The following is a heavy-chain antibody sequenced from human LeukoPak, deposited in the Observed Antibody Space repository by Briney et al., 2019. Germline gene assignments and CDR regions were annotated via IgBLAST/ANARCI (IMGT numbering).Heavy chain of an antibody. J-gene: IGHJ4*02. V-gene: IGHV3-48*02. D-gene: IGHD4-17*01. Sequence: GGSLRLSCAASGFTFSSYSMNWVRQAPGKGLEWVSYISSSSTIYYAGSVKGRFTISRDNAKNSLYLQMNSLRDEDTAVYYCAGEDYGDYLSFDYWGQGTLVTVSS. CDR1: GFTFSSYS. CDR2: ISSSSTI. CDR3: AGEDYGDYLSFDY.